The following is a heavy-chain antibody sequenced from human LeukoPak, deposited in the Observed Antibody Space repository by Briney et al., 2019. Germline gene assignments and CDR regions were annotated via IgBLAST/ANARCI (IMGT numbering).Heavy chain of an antibody. CDR3: GKDWKLDY. V-gene: IGHV3-23*01. D-gene: IGHD1-1*01. CDR1: GFTFSTYS. Sequence: GGSLRLSCAASGFTFSTYSMSWVRQAPGKGLEWVSAISDNGGDTKYADSVKGRFTISRDNSKNTLYLQMNSLRAEDTAIYYCGKDWKLDYWGQGTLVTVSS. J-gene: IGHJ4*02. CDR2: ISDNGGDT.